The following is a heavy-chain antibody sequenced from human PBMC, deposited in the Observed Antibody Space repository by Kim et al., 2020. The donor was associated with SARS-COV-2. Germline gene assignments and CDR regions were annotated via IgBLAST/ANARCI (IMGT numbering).Heavy chain of an antibody. CDR2: IYYSGST. Sequence: SETLSLTCTVSGGSISSSSYHWGWIRQPPGKGLEWLGSIYYSGSTYYNPSLKSRVTMSVDTSKNQFSLKLSSVTAADTAVYYCVRPPSYWYFDLWGRGTLVTVSS. V-gene: IGHV4-39*01. CDR3: VRPPSYWYFDL. CDR1: GGSISSSSYH. J-gene: IGHJ2*01.